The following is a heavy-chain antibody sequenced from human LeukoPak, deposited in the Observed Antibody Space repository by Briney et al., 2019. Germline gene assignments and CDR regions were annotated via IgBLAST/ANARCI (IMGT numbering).Heavy chain of an antibody. Sequence: ASVTVSCKASGYTFTSYGISWVRQAPGQGLEWMGWVSAYNGNTNYAQKLQGRVTMTTDTSTSTAYMELRSLRSDDTAVYYCARSPLTVAGTLWFDPWGQGTLVTVSS. CDR1: GYTFTSYG. V-gene: IGHV1-18*01. CDR3: ARSPLTVAGTLWFDP. D-gene: IGHD6-19*01. CDR2: VSAYNGNT. J-gene: IGHJ5*02.